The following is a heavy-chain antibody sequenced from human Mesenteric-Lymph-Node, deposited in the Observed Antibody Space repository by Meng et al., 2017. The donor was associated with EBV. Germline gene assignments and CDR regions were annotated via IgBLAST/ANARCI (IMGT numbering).Heavy chain of an antibody. CDR1: GYTFTSYG. V-gene: IGHV1-18*01. D-gene: IGHD3-16*01. J-gene: IGHJ4*02. Sequence: VHRLQSGTEMRKPGASVKCSCETSGYTFTSYGINWVRQAPGQGLEWMGWISVDSGNTNYAQKVRDRVTMTTDFSTNTAYMELRSLTSDDTAVYYCARGGLSIDYWGLGTLVTVSS. CDR3: ARGGLSIDY. CDR2: ISVDSGNT.